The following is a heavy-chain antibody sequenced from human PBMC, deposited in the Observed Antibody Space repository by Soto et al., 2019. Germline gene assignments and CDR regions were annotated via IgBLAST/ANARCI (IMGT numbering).Heavy chain of an antibody. Sequence: VQLVESGGGLVQPGGSLKLSCAASGFTFSGSAMHWVRQASGKGLEWVGRIRSKANSYATAYAASVKGRFTISRDDSKNTAYLQMNSLKTEDTAVYYCTRGTYCSGGSCYSGHWGQGTLVTVSS. V-gene: IGHV3-73*01. J-gene: IGHJ4*02. CDR1: GFTFSGSA. CDR3: TRGTYCSGGSCYSGH. CDR2: IRSKANSYAT. D-gene: IGHD2-15*01.